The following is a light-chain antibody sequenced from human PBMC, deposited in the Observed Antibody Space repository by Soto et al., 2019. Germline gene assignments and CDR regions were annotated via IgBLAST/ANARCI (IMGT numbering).Light chain of an antibody. Sequence: DIQITQSPSTLSASVGDRVNITCRASQSISSWLAWYQQKAGKAPKILIYKASSLESGVPSRFSGSGSGTEFTLTISSLQPDDFATYYCQQYNSYSHTFGQGTKVDIK. CDR3: QQYNSYSHT. CDR2: KAS. CDR1: QSISSW. J-gene: IGKJ1*01. V-gene: IGKV1-5*03.